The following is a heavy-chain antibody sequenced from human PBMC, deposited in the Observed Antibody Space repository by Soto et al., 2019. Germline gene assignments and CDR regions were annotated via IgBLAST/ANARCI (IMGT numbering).Heavy chain of an antibody. Sequence: EVQLLESGGGLVQPGGSLRLSCAASGFTFSSYAMSWVRQAPGKGLEWVSAIRGGGGSTYYADSVKGLFTISRDNSKNTLYLQMNSLRAEDTAVYYCAKDDSAGGYSGYDALDYWGQGTLVTVSS. J-gene: IGHJ4*02. V-gene: IGHV3-23*01. CDR3: AKDDSAGGYSGYDALDY. CDR2: IRGGGGST. D-gene: IGHD5-12*01. CDR1: GFTFSSYA.